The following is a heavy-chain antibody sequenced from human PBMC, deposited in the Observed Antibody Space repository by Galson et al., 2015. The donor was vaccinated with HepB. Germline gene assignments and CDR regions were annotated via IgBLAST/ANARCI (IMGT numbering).Heavy chain of an antibody. D-gene: IGHD3-22*01. CDR3: ARAREERDYYDSSGYYDAFDI. V-gene: IGHV3-13*01. J-gene: IGHJ3*02. Sequence: SLRLSCAASGFTFSSYDMHWVRQATGKGLEWVSAIGTAGDTYYPGSVKGRFTISRENAKNSLYLQMNSLRAGDTAVYYCARAREERDYYDSSGYYDAFDIWGQGTMVTVSS. CDR1: GFTFSSYD. CDR2: IGTAGDT.